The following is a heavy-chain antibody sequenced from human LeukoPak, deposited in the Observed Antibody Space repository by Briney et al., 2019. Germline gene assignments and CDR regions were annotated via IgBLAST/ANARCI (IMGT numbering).Heavy chain of an antibody. CDR2: ISGSGGST. J-gene: IGHJ3*02. V-gene: IGHV3-23*01. CDR3: AKVRAIVVVTAAFDI. Sequence: PGGSLRLSCAASGFTFSSYAMSWVRQAPGKGLEWVSAISGSGGSTYYADSVKGRFTISRDNSRNTLYLQMNSLRAEDTAVYYCAKVRAIVVVTAAFDIWGQGTMVTVSS. CDR1: GFTFSSYA. D-gene: IGHD2-21*02.